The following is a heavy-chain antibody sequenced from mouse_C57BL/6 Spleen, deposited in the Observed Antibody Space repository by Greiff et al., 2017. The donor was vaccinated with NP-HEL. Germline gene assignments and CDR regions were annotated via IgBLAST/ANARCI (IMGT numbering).Heavy chain of an antibody. V-gene: IGHV1-82*01. D-gene: IGHD1-1*01. CDR2: IYPGDGDT. Sequence: QVQLQQSGPELVKPGASVKISCKASGYAFSSSWMNWVKQRPGKGLEWIGRIYPGDGDTNYNGKFKGKATLTADKSSSTAYMQLSSLTSEDFAVYFCARRGYYGSSADYWGQGTTLTVSS. J-gene: IGHJ2*01. CDR3: ARRGYYGSSADY. CDR1: GYAFSSSW.